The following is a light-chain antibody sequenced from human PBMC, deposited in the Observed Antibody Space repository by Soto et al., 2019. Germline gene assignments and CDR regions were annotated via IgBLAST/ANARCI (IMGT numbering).Light chain of an antibody. CDR2: GAS. V-gene: IGKV3D-15*01. J-gene: IGKJ1*01. CDR1: QSVSNN. Sequence: EIVMTQSPATLSVSPGERATLSCRASQSVSNNLAWYQQKLGQAPMLLIYGASSRATGIPDRFSGSGSGTDFTLTISSLQPEDFATYYCQQSYSTPVTFGQGTKVDIK. CDR3: QQSYSTPVT.